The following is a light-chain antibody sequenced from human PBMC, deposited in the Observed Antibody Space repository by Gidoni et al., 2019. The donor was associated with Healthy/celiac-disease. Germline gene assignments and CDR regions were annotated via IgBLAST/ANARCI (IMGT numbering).Light chain of an antibody. CDR1: SSNIVSNY. Sequence: QSVLPPPPSASGTPGPRVTISCSGSSSNIVSNYVYWYQQLPGTAPKLLIYRNNQRPSGVPDRFSGSKSGTSASLAISGLRSEDEADYYCAAWDDSLSGWVFGGGTKLTVL. CDR2: RNN. J-gene: IGLJ3*02. CDR3: AAWDDSLSGWV. V-gene: IGLV1-47*01.